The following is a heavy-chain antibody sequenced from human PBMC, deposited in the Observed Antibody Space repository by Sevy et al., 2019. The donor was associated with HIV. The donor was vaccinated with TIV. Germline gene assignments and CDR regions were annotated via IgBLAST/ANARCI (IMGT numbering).Heavy chain of an antibody. V-gene: IGHV4-30-4*01. D-gene: IGHD6-13*01. CDR1: GGSVGNDDYY. CDR2: IFYSGST. J-gene: IGHJ4*02. CDR3: ARGVASSGAYKFDY. Sequence: SETLSLTCTVSGGSVGNDDYYWSWIRQPPGKGLEWIGYIFYSGSTYYNPSLKSRGSIPVDTSKNHFSLRLRSVTAADTAVYYCARGVASSGAYKFDYWGPGTLVTVSS.